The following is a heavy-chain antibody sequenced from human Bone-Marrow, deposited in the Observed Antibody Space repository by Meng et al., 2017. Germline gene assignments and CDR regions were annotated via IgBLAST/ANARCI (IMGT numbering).Heavy chain of an antibody. CDR3: ARVGSRSEDY. Sequence: QVELQQWGAGALKASGALSLTWAVFGGSLSGWYWSWVRQPPGKGLEXIGEINHSESTNHNPSLKSRVTISVDTSKNQFSLKLSSVTAADTAVYYCARVGSRSEDYWGQGTLVTVSS. CDR2: INHSEST. D-gene: IGHD2-2*01. CDR1: GGSLSGWY. J-gene: IGHJ4*02. V-gene: IGHV4-34*02.